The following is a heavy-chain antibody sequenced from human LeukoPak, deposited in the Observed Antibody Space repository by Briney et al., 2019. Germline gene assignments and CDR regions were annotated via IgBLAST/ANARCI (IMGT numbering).Heavy chain of an antibody. V-gene: IGHV4-34*01. Sequence: SETLSLTCAVYGGSFSGYYWTLIRQPPGKGLEWIGEINHRGDANYHPSLKSRVTISVDASKNQFSLKLSSMTAADTAVYYCAGGDAGPRLGNWGQGALVTVSS. CDR1: GGSFSGYY. J-gene: IGHJ4*02. CDR2: INHRGDA. D-gene: IGHD6-6*01. CDR3: AGGDAGPRLGN.